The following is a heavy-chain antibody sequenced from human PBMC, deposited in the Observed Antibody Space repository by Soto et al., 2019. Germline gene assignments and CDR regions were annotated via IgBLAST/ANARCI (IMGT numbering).Heavy chain of an antibody. CDR1: GYTFTSYA. D-gene: IGHD2-2*01. Sequence: ASVKVSCKASGYTFTSYARNWVRQAPGQGLEWMGWINTNTGNPTYAQGFTGRFVFSLDTSVSTAYLQICSLKAEDTAVYYCARGRRYCSSTSCQNLPYYYYYMDVWGKGTTVTVSS. J-gene: IGHJ6*03. CDR3: ARGRRYCSSTSCQNLPYYYYYMDV. CDR2: INTNTGNP. V-gene: IGHV7-4-1*01.